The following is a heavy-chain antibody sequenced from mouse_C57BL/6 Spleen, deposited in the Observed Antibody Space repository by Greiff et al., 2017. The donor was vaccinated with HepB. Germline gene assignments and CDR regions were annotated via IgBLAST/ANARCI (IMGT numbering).Heavy chain of an antibody. CDR3: ARADYDENDWCFDV. Sequence: QVQLQQPGAELVKPGASVKMSCKASGYTFTSYWITWVKQRPGQGLEWIGDIYPGSGSTNYNEKFKSKATLTVDTSSSAAYMQLSSLTSEDSAVYYCARADYDENDWCFDVGGTGTTVTVSS. D-gene: IGHD2-4*01. CDR2: IYPGSGST. J-gene: IGHJ1*03. CDR1: GYTFTSYW. V-gene: IGHV1-55*01.